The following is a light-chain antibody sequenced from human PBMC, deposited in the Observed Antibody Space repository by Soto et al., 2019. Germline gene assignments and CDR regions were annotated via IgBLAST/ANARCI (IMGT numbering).Light chain of an antibody. CDR2: EAS. V-gene: IGKV1-33*01. CDR3: QQYDSLPIT. Sequence: DIQMTQSPSSLSASVGDRFTITSQASQGISKYLNWYQHQAGQAPKLLIYEASNLETGVPTRFSGSGSGTDFSFTISSLQPEDIATYYCQQYDSLPITFGQGTRLEI. J-gene: IGKJ5*01. CDR1: QGISKY.